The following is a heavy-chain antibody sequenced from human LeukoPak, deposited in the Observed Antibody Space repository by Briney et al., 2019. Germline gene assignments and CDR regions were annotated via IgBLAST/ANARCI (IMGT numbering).Heavy chain of an antibody. V-gene: IGHV4-59*01. Sequence: PSETLSLTCGVSGGSISNYYWSWIRQSPGKGPEWIGYIYNSGSTNYNPSLKSRVTISLDTSKKQFSLKLTSVTAADTAIYYCATEYCASSSCRSDSWGQGTLVTVSS. CDR3: ATEYCASSSCRSDS. D-gene: IGHD2-2*01. CDR2: IYNSGST. J-gene: IGHJ4*02. CDR1: GGSISNYY.